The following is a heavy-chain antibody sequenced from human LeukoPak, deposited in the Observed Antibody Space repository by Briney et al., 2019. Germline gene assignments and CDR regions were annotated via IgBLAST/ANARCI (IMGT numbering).Heavy chain of an antibody. D-gene: IGHD3-10*01. CDR1: GYTFTGYY. CDR3: AREGITMVRGSDNYYYGMDV. CDR2: INPNSGGT. Sequence: ASVKVSCKASGYTFTGYYMHWVRQAPGQGLEWMGWINPNSGGTNYAQKFQGRVTMTRDTSISTAYMKLSRLRSDDTAVYYCAREGITMVRGSDNYYYGMDVWGQGTTVTVSS. V-gene: IGHV1-2*02. J-gene: IGHJ6*02.